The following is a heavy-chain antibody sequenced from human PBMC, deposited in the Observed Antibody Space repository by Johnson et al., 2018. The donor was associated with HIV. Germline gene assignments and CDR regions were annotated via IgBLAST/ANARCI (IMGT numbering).Heavy chain of an antibody. J-gene: IGHJ3*02. CDR2: VKSKTDGGTT. V-gene: IGHV3-15*01. D-gene: IGHD6-19*01. CDR3: TTDSGWVPLEAFDI. CDR1: GFTFSNAW. Sequence: VQLVESGGGFVQPGGSFRLSCAASGFTFSNAWLSWVRQAPGKGLEWVGRVKSKTDGGTTDYTAPVKGRFTISRDDSKNTLYLQMNSLKTEDTAVYYCTTDSGWVPLEAFDIWGQGTMVTVSS.